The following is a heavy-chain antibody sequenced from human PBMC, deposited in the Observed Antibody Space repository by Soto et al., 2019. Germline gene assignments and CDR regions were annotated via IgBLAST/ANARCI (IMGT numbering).Heavy chain of an antibody. J-gene: IGHJ4*02. CDR2: ISSTTHYI. Sequence: GGSLRLSCAASGFTFTRYSMNWVRQAPGKGLEWVSSISSTTHYIYYADSMRGRFTISRDNAKNAVYLEMNGLRAEDTAVYYCARESEDLTSNFDYWGQGTLVTVSS. CDR1: GFTFTRYS. CDR3: ARESEDLTSNFDY. V-gene: IGHV3-21*06.